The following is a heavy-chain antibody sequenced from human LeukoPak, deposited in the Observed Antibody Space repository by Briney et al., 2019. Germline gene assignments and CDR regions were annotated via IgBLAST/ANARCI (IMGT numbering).Heavy chain of an antibody. CDR3: ARDLYSGSYRTTGGDY. J-gene: IGHJ4*02. Sequence: PGGSLRLSCAASGFTFSSYGMHWVRQAPGKGLEWVAVIWYDGSNKYYADSVKGRFTISRDNSKNTLYLQMNSLRAEDTAAYYCARDLYSGSYRTTGGDYWGQGTLVTVSS. V-gene: IGHV3-33*01. D-gene: IGHD3-10*02. CDR2: IWYDGSNK. CDR1: GFTFSSYG.